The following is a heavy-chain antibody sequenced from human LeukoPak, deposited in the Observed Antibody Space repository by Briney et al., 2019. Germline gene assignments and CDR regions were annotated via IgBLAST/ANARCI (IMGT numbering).Heavy chain of an antibody. CDR3: ARGLKWFGPGGAFDI. J-gene: IGHJ3*02. CDR1: GFTFSSYE. CDR2: ISSSGSTI. Sequence: QAGGSLRLSCAASGFTFSSYEMNWVRQAPGKGLEWVSYISSSGSTIYYADSVKGRFTISRDNAKYSLYLQMNSLRAEDTAAYYCARGLKWFGPGGAFDIWGQGTMVTVSS. V-gene: IGHV3-48*03. D-gene: IGHD3-10*01.